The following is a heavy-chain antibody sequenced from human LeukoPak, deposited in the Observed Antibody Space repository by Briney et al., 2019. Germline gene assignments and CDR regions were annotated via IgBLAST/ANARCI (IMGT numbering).Heavy chain of an antibody. V-gene: IGHV3-72*01. CDR2: TRNKANSYTT. Sequence: GRSLRLSCTVSGFTFSDHYMDWVRQAPGKGLEWVGRTRNKANSYTTEYAASVKGRFTISRDDSKNSLYLQMNSLKTEDTAVYYCARVGWVTGYYYMDVWGKGTTVTVSS. D-gene: IGHD2-21*02. CDR3: ARVGWVTGYYYMDV. J-gene: IGHJ6*03. CDR1: GFTFSDHY.